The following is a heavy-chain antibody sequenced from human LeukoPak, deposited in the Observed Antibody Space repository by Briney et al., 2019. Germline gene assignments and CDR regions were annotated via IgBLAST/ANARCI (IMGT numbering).Heavy chain of an antibody. CDR3: ASGCSGGSCFRGSWFDP. CDR2: IYHTGST. V-gene: IGHV4-38-2*01. D-gene: IGHD2-15*01. CDR1: GYSISSGYY. J-gene: IGHJ5*02. Sequence: SETLSLTCGVSGYSISSGYYWGWFRQPPGEGLEWIGSIYHTGSTYYNPSLRNRVTISIDTSKNHFSLKLSSATAADTAVYYCASGCSGGSCFRGSWFDPWGQGTLVTVSS.